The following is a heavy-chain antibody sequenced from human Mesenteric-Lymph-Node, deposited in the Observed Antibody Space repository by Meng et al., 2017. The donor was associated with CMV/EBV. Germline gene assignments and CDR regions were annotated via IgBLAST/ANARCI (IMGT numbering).Heavy chain of an antibody. J-gene: IGHJ5*02. CDR1: GGSVSSGSYS. D-gene: IGHD1-1*01. CDR3: ARERQHDLDNWFDP. CDR2: IYYSGST. Sequence: SGGSVSSGSYSWSWLRQPPGKGLEWIGYIYYSGSTNYNPSLKSRVTISVDTSKNQFSLKLSSVTAADTAVYYCARERQHDLDNWFDPWGQGTPVTVSS. V-gene: IGHV4-61*01.